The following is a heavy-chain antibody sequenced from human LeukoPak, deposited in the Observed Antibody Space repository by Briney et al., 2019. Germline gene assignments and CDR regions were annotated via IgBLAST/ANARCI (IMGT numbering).Heavy chain of an antibody. CDR2: ISSSGSTI. V-gene: IGHV3-11*01. Sequence: GGSLRLSCAASGFTFSHYYMSWIRQAPEKGLEWVSYISSSGSTIYYADSVKGPFTISRDNAKNSLYLQMNSLRAEDTAVYYCARDRVGYCSSTSCYNYYYGMDVWGQGTTVTVSS. J-gene: IGHJ6*02. D-gene: IGHD2-2*01. CDR3: ARDRVGYCSSTSCYNYYYGMDV. CDR1: GFTFSHYY.